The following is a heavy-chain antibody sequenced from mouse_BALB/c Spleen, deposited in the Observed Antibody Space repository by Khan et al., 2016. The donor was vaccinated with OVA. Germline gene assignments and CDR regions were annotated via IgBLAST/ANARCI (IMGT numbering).Heavy chain of an antibody. CDR3: ARRDYGRGFDV. CDR2: IDPANGNT. J-gene: IGHJ1*01. CDR1: GFNIKDTY. Sequence: VQLQQSGAELVKPGASVKLSCTASGFNIKDTYMHWVKQRPEQGLEWIGRIDPANGNTKYDPKFQGKATITADTSSNTAYLQLSSLTSEDTAVXYCARRDYGRGFDVWGAGTTVTVSS. D-gene: IGHD1-1*01. V-gene: IGHV14-3*02.